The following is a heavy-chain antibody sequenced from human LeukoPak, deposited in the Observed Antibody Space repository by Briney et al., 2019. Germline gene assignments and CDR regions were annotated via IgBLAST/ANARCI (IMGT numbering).Heavy chain of an antibody. CDR1: GFTVSSNY. Sequence: PGGSLRLSCAASGFTVSSNYMSWVRQAPGKGLEWVSVIYSGGSTYYSGSVKGRFTISRDNSKNTLYLQMNSLRAEDTAVYYCAREGGSTVTTEWAFDIWGQGTMVTVSS. CDR2: IYSGGST. J-gene: IGHJ3*02. CDR3: AREGGSTVTTEWAFDI. D-gene: IGHD4-17*01. V-gene: IGHV3-53*01.